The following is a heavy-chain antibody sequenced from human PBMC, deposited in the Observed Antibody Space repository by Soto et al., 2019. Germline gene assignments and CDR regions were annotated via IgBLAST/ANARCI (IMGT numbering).Heavy chain of an antibody. CDR3: ARAVDSGYDYYFDY. CDR1: GFTFGSYA. V-gene: IGHV3-64*01. CDR2: ISSNGGST. Sequence: EVQLVESGGGLVQPGGSLRLSCAASGFTFGSYAMHWVRQAPGKGLEYVSAISSNGGSTYYANSVKGRFTISRDNSKNTLYLQMGSLRAEDMAVYYCARAVDSGYDYYFDYWGQGTLVTVSS. D-gene: IGHD5-12*01. J-gene: IGHJ4*02.